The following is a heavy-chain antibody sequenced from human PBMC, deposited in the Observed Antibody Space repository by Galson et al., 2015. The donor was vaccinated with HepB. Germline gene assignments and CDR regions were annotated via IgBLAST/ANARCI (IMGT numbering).Heavy chain of an antibody. D-gene: IGHD1-26*01. CDR1: GFTFTSSA. CDR3: AAVGATNHRTIGRFAH. Sequence: SVKVSCKASGFTFTSSAMQWVRQARGQRLEWIGWIVVGSGNTNYAQKFQERVTITRDMSTSTAYMELSSLRSEDTAVYSCAAVGATNHRTIGRFAHWGQGTLVTVSS. J-gene: IGHJ4*02. V-gene: IGHV1-58*02. CDR2: IVVGSGNT.